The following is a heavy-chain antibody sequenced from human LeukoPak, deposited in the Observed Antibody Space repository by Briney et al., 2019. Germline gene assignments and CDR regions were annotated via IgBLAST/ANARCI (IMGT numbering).Heavy chain of an antibody. V-gene: IGHV3-33*01. CDR1: GFTFSSYG. CDR3: AREDTGTTGITGAFDI. D-gene: IGHD1-1*01. CDR2: IWYDGSNK. J-gene: IGHJ3*02. Sequence: QPGRSLRLSCAASGFTFSSYGMHWVRQAPGKGLEWLGVIWYDGSNKYYADSVKGRFTISRDNPKNTLYLQMNSLRAEDTAVYNCAREDTGTTGITGAFDIWGQGTMVTVSS.